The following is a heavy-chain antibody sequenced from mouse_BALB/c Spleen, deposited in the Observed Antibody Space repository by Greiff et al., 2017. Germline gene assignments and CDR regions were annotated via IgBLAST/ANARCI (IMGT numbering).Heavy chain of an antibody. CDR1: GYTFTSYW. Sequence: VQLVESGAELAKPGASVKMSCKASGYTFTSYWMHWVKQRPGQGLEWIGYINPSTGYTEYNQKFKDKATLTADKSSSTAYMQLSSLTSEDSAVYYCAREAGFYAMDYWGQGTSVTVSS. CDR3: AREAGFYAMDY. CDR2: INPSTGYT. D-gene: IGHD3-2*02. J-gene: IGHJ4*01. V-gene: IGHV1-7*01.